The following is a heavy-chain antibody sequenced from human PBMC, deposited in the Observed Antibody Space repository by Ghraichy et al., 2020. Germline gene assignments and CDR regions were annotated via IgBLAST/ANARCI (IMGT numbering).Heavy chain of an antibody. CDR3: ARLDRRGGFNAFDD. CDR1: GIAVTDNY. Sequence: GGSLRLSCEASGIAVTDNYWSWVRQAPGKGLDWVSIIYSGDSAHYADSVKGRFILSRDRSKNTVDLQMNSLRVEETAVYFCARLDRRGGFNAFDDWGQGSLVTVSS. CDR2: IYSGDSA. V-gene: IGHV3-66*01. D-gene: IGHD3/OR15-3a*01. J-gene: IGHJ4*02.